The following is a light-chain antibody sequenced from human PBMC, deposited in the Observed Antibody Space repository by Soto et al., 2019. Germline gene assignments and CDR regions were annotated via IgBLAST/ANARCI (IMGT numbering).Light chain of an antibody. CDR2: LGS. V-gene: IGKV2-28*01. CDR3: MQSLQTPFT. J-gene: IGKJ3*01. Sequence: DSVMTQSPLSLPVTPGEPASISCRSSHSLLHSNGYNSLDLYLQKPGQSPQLLIYLGSNRASGVPDRFSGSGSCTDFTLKISIVEAEDVGVYYCMQSLQTPFTFGPGTKVDIK. CDR1: HSLLHSNGYNS.